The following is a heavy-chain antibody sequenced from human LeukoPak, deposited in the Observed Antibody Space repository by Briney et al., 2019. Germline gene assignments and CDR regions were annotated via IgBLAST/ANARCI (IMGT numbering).Heavy chain of an antibody. CDR1: GFTFDDYA. CDR3: AKDISFGVNSGSYIDY. V-gene: IGHV3-9*01. J-gene: IGHJ4*02. D-gene: IGHD1-26*01. CDR2: ISWNSGSI. Sequence: GGSLRLSCAASGFTFDDYAMHWVRQAPGKGLEWVSGISWNSGSIGYADSVKGRFTISRDNAKNSLYLQMNSLRAEDTALYYCAKDISFGVNSGSYIDYWGQGTLVTVSS.